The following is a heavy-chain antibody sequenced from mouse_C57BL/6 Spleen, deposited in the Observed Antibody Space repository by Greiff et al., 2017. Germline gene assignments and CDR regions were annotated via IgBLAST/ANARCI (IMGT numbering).Heavy chain of an antibody. J-gene: IGHJ2*01. CDR3: ARSRQLRPVGFDY. CDR2: LNPSNGGT. D-gene: IGHD3-2*02. V-gene: IGHV1-53*01. CDR1: GYTFTSYW. Sequence: QVQLQQPGTELVKPGASGYTFTSYWMHWVKQRPGQGLEWIGNLNPSNGGTNYNEKFKSKATLTVDKSSSTAYMQLSSLAAEDSAVYDSARSRQLRPVGFDYWGQGTTLTVSS.